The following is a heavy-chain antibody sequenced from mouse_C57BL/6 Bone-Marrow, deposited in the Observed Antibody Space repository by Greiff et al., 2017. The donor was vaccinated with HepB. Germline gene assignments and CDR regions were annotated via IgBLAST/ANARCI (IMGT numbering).Heavy chain of an antibody. CDR2: ISSGGSYT. D-gene: IGHD2-5*01. Sequence: EVHLVESGGDLVKPGGSLKLSCAASGFTFSSYGMSWVRQTPDKRLEWVATISSGGSYTYYPDSVKGRFTISRDNAKNTLYLQMSSLKSEDTAMYYCARPYYSKGVAYWGQGTLVTVSA. J-gene: IGHJ3*01. CDR1: GFTFSSYG. V-gene: IGHV5-6*01. CDR3: ARPYYSKGVAY.